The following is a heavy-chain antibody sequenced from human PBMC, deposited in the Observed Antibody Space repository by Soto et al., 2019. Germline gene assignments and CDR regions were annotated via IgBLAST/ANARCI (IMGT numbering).Heavy chain of an antibody. CDR2: VYSSGSA. J-gene: IGHJ2*01. CDR3: ARDSEGSSPWYFDL. V-gene: IGHV4-4*07. CDR1: GDSISRHY. Sequence: QVQLQESGPGLVKPSETLSLTCAVSGDSISRHYWSWIRQSAGKGLEWIGRVYSSGSANYNPSLASRVTMSVDTSKNHFSLNLGSVTAADTAVYYCARDSEGSSPWYFDLWGRGTLVTVSS. D-gene: IGHD6-6*01.